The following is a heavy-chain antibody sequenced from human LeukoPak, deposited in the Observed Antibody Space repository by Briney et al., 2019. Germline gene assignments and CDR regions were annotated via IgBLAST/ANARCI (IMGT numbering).Heavy chain of an antibody. D-gene: IGHD3-10*01. CDR3: ARDPRGSGSSH. Sequence: GGSLRLSCAASGFTFSSYWMSWVRQAPGKGLEWVANIKQDGNEKYYVDSVKGRFTISRDNAKNSQYLQMNSLRAEDTAVYYCARDPRGSGSSHWGQGTLVTVSS. J-gene: IGHJ4*02. V-gene: IGHV3-7*01. CDR1: GFTFSSYW. CDR2: IKQDGNEK.